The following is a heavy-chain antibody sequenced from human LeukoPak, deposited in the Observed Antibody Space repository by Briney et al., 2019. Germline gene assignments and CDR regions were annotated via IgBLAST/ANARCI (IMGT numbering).Heavy chain of an antibody. CDR2: IYYSGST. Sequence: SETPSLTCTVSGGSISSGPYYWSWIRQPPGKGLEWIGYIYYSGSTYYNPSLKSRVTISADTSKNHFSLNLSSVTAADTAVYYCARVPDIGGYYLSFDYWGQGTLVTVSS. J-gene: IGHJ4*02. CDR1: GGSISSGPYY. V-gene: IGHV4-30-4*01. D-gene: IGHD3-22*01. CDR3: ARVPDIGGYYLSFDY.